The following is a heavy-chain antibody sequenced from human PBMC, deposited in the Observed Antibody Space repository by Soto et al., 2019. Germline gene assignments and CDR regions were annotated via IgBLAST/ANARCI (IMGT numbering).Heavy chain of an antibody. V-gene: IGHV4-30-4*01. Sequence: PSETLSLTCTVSGGSISRGNYYWSWIRQPPGKGLEWIGFISYSGSTYYSTSLKSRVTISVDTSKSQFSLNLSFVTAADTAVYYCATIGTPPTALYFFDYWGQGSLVTVSS. J-gene: IGHJ4*02. CDR2: ISYSGST. CDR1: GGSISRGNYY. CDR3: ATIGTPPTALYFFDY. D-gene: IGHD2-15*01.